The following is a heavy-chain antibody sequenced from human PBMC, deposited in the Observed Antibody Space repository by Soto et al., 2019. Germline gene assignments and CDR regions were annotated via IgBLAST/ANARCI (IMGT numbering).Heavy chain of an antibody. Sequence: EVQLVESGGGLVQPGESLRLSCAASGFTFSYYWMHWVRQAPGKGLVWVSRIHSDGSSTTYADSVKGRFTISRDNARNTVYLQMNSLRVEDTAVYYCARGDRGVFDLWGQGTVVTVSS. J-gene: IGHJ3*01. CDR1: GFTFSYYW. V-gene: IGHV3-74*01. CDR3: ARGDRGVFDL. CDR2: IHSDGSST. D-gene: IGHD1-26*01.